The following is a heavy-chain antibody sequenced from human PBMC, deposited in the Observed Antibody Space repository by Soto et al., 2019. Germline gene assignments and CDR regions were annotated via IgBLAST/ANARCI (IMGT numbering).Heavy chain of an antibody. D-gene: IGHD5-12*01. CDR1: GYSFIDYG. V-gene: IGHV1-18*04. CDR3: ARASKWLILNGNWFDS. J-gene: IGHJ5*01. Sequence: QVQLVQSGAEVKKPGASVKVSCKFSGYSFIDYGMTWVRQAPGQGLEWMGWIGGSNGDTNFARKFQGRVTLTTDTSTNTAYMELRSLRLDDTAVYYCARASKWLILNGNWFDSWGQGTLVTVSS. CDR2: IGGSNGDT.